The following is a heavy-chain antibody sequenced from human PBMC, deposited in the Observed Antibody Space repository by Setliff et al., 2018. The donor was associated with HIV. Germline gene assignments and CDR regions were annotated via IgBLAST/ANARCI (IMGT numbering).Heavy chain of an antibody. Sequence: GGSLRLSCAASGFTFSKYSMNWVRQAPGKGLEWVSYIGSSGSTIYYADSVKGRFTSTRDNARNSLFLQMNSLRAEDTAVYYCARLREYYSYGMDVWGQGTTVTVSS. V-gene: IGHV3-48*01. CDR3: ARLREYYSYGMDV. CDR2: IGSSGSTI. J-gene: IGHJ6*02. CDR1: GFTFSKYS.